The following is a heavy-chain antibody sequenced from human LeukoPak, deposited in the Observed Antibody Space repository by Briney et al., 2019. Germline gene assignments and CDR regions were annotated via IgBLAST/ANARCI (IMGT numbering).Heavy chain of an antibody. J-gene: IGHJ4*02. CDR3: AREGKLVSGYYDILTGYADY. CDR2: ISSSSTI. Sequence: GGSLRLSCAASGFTFSSYSMNWVRQAPGKGLEWVSYISSSSTIYYADSVKGRFTISRDNAKNSLYLQMNSLRAEDTAVYYCAREGKLVSGYYDILTGYADYWGQGTLVTVSS. CDR1: GFTFSSYS. D-gene: IGHD3-9*01. V-gene: IGHV3-48*04.